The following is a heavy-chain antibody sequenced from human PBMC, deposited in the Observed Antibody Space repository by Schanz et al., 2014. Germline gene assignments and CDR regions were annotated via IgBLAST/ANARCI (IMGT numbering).Heavy chain of an antibody. CDR2: ISHSGGSK. Sequence: EVQLVESGGGLVQPGGSLRLSCAASGFTFNSYAMTWVRQAPGKGLEWVSSISHSGGSKYYADSVKGRFTISRDNSKNILYLQMNSLRAEDTAVYYCAKARRKSNCSGGRCFHYSYYGMDVWGQGTTVTVSS. J-gene: IGHJ6*02. D-gene: IGHD2-15*01. V-gene: IGHV3-23*04. CDR3: AKARRKSNCSGGRCFHYSYYGMDV. CDR1: GFTFNSYA.